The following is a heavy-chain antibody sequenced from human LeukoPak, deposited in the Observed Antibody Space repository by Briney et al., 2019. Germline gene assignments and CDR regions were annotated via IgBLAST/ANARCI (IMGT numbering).Heavy chain of an antibody. D-gene: IGHD2-2*02. CDR1: GFTFSSYW. J-gene: IGHJ4*02. Sequence: GGSLRLSCAASGFTFSSYWMSWVRQAPGKGLEWVANIKQDGSEKYYVDSVKGRFTISRDNAKNSLYLQMNSLRAEDTAVYYCASSGGYCSSTSCYTGLDYWGQGTLVTVSS. CDR3: ASSGGYCSSTSCYTGLDY. CDR2: IKQDGSEK. V-gene: IGHV3-7*01.